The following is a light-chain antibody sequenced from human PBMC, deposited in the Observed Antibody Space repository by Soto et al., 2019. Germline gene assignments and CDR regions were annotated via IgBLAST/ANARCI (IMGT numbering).Light chain of an antibody. CDR2: TAS. Sequence: IPMTKAPSSLHASVGDRVTITCRASQSISRNLNWYQQKPGKAPELLIYTASNLQSGVPSRFSGSGSGTDFALTISSLQPEDYAVYYCQQSHSSPLSFGGGTKVEFK. V-gene: IGKV1-39*01. J-gene: IGKJ4*01. CDR3: QQSHSSPLS. CDR1: QSISRN.